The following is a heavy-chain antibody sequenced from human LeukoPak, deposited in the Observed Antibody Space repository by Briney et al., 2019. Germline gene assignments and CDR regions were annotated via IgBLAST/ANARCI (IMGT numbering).Heavy chain of an antibody. CDR1: GFTFSSYS. D-gene: IGHD3-10*01. CDR3: ARSLATMVRGATGAFDI. CDR2: ISSSSSYI. Sequence: GGSLRLSCAASGFTFSSYSMNWVRQAPGKGLEWVSSISSSSSYIYYADSVKGRFTISRDNAKNSLYLQMNSLRAEDTAVYYCARSLATMVRGATGAFDIWGQGTMVTVSS. V-gene: IGHV3-21*04. J-gene: IGHJ3*02.